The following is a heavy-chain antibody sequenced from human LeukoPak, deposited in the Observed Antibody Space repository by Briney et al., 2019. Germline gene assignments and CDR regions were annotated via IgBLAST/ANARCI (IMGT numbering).Heavy chain of an antibody. CDR1: GFPFSTYS. J-gene: IGHJ4*02. D-gene: IGHD2-8*01. Sequence: PGGSLRLSCAASGFPFSTYSMHWVRQAPGKGLECVAVMSSDGSNDNYANSVKGRFTISRDNSKNALYLQMNTLRAEDTAVYYCAREKYCTPTDCLHGRFYFNSWGQGTPVTVSS. V-gene: IGHV3-30*04. CDR3: AREKYCTPTDCLHGRFYFNS. CDR2: MSSDGSND.